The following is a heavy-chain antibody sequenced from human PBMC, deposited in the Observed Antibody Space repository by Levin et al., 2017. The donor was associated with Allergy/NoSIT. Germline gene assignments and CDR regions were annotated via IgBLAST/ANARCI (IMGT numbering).Heavy chain of an antibody. CDR2: IYYSGST. D-gene: IGHD3-16*02. CDR3: ARGGQIMITFGGVIVPSYFDY. J-gene: IGHJ4*02. Sequence: SETLSLTCTVSGGSISSYYWSWIRQPPGKGLEWIGYIYYSGSTNYNPSLKSRVTISVDTSKNQFSLKLSSVTAADTAVYYCARGGQIMITFGGVIVPSYFDYWGQGTLVTVSS. CDR1: GGSISSYY. V-gene: IGHV4-59*01.